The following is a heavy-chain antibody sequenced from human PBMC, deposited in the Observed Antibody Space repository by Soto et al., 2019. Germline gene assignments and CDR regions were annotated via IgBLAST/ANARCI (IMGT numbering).Heavy chain of an antibody. CDR3: ARDLIAVRSGWFDP. D-gene: IGHD6-19*01. CDR1: GYTFRTYG. CDR2: ISAHNGNT. V-gene: IGHV1-18*01. J-gene: IGHJ5*02. Sequence: ASVKVSCKAFGYTFRTYGISWVRQAPGQRLEWMGWISAHNGNTNYAQKFQGRVTMTTDTSASTAYMELRSLRSEDTAVYYCARDLIAVRSGWFDPWGQGTLVTVSS.